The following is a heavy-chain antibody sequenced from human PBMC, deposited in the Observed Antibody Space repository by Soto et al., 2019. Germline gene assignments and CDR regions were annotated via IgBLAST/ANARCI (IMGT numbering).Heavy chain of an antibody. CDR3: AKNQGVELVPLATVDWFDP. CDR1: GFIFENFG. Sequence: GGTLRLCCAASGFIFENFGMSWVRQAPGKGLEWISSISGSGFKKYYADSVKGRFTISRDNSKSTVYLELNNLSAEDTAVYHCAKNQGVELVPLATVDWFDPWGQGSVVTVSS. D-gene: IGHD1-26*01. J-gene: IGHJ5*02. CDR2: ISGSGFKK. V-gene: IGHV3-23*01.